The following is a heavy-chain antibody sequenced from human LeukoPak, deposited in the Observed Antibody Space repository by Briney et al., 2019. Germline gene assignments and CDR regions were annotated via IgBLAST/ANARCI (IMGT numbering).Heavy chain of an antibody. J-gene: IGHJ4*02. CDR1: GFTFSSYW. CDR2: IKLDGSET. CDR3: ARGYSYVFY. Sequence: GGSLRLSCAASGFTFSSYWMSWVRQAPGKGLEWVANIKLDGSETNYGDSVKGRFTISRDNAKTSLFLQMNSLRAEDTAVYYCARGYSYVFYWGQGTLASVSS. D-gene: IGHD5-18*01. V-gene: IGHV3-7*04.